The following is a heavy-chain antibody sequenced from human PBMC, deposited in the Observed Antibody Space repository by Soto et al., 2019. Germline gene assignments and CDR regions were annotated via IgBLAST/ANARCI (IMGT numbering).Heavy chain of an antibody. Sequence: QVQLVESGGGVVQPGRSLRLSCEGSGFIFSNNGMHWVRQAPGKGLEWVAFMSYDGSAKFLADSVKGRFTISRDNSTSTLFLHMSSLRAEDTAMYYCAIVRVADSPLDHWDQGTLVTVSS. J-gene: IGHJ4*02. CDR2: MSYDGSAK. D-gene: IGHD2-15*01. CDR3: AIVRVADSPLDH. CDR1: GFIFSNNG. V-gene: IGHV3-30*03.